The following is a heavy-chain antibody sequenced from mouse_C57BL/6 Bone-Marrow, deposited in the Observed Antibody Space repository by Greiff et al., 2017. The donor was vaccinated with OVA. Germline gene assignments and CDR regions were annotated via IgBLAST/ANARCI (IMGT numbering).Heavy chain of an antibody. D-gene: IGHD2-3*01. CDR2: IWSGGST. J-gene: IGHJ3*01. CDR1: GFSLTSYG. Sequence: VKLVESGPGLVQPSQSLSITCTVSGFSLTSYGVHWVRQSPGKGLEWLGVIWSGGSTDYNAAFISRLSISKDNSKSQVFFKMNSLQADDTAIYYCARRVDGYYGWFAYWGQGTLVTVSA. V-gene: IGHV2-2*01. CDR3: ARRVDGYYGWFAY.